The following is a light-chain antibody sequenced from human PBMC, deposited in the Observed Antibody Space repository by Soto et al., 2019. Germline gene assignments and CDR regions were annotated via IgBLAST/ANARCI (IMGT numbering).Light chain of an antibody. V-gene: IGKV4-1*01. Sequence: IVMTPSPDSLAVSLGEMSTMNWNCIRRVLYKSNNKNHLAWYQQKPGQPPQLIIYWASTRESGVPGRFSGSGSGTDFTLTISSLQSEDFAVYYCQQYNNWPPTFGQGTKVDIK. CDR2: WAS. CDR3: QQYNNWPPT. J-gene: IGKJ1*01. CDR1: RRVLYKSNNKNH.